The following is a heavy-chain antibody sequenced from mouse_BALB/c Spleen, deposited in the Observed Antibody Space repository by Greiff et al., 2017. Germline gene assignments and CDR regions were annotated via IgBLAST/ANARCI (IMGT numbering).Heavy chain of an antibody. V-gene: IGHV1S137*01. CDR1: GYTFTDYA. CDR3: ARYRGNYYAMDS. D-gene: IGHD2-1*01. Sequence: QVQLQQSGAELVRPGVSVKISCKGSGYTFTDYAMHWVKQSHAKSLEWIGVISTYYGDASYNQKFKGKATMTVDKSSSTAYMELARLTSEDSAIYYCARYRGNYYAMDSWGEGTSVTVSS. CDR2: ISTYYGDA. J-gene: IGHJ4*01.